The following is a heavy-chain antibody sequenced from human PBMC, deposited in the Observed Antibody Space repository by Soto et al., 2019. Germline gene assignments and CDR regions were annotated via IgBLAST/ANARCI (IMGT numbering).Heavy chain of an antibody. Sequence: SVKVSCTASGGTFSSYTISWVRQAPGQGLEWMGRIIPIPSKANYAQRFQGRVTITADTSTTTAYIELSSLKYDYTAVYYCARDWFPRFDPWGPGTLVTVSS. J-gene: IGHJ5*02. CDR3: ARDWFPRFDP. V-gene: IGHV1-69*08. CDR2: IIPIPSKA. D-gene: IGHD3-10*01. CDR1: GGTFSSYT.